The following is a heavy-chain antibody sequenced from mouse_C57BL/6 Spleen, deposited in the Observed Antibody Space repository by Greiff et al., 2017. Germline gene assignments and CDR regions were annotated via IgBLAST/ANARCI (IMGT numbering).Heavy chain of an antibody. CDR2: IYPGDGDT. J-gene: IGHJ2*01. CDR3: ARGDWDRGY. D-gene: IGHD4-1*01. V-gene: IGHV1-82*01. Sequence: VKLQESGPELVKPGASVKISCKASGYAFSSSWMNWVKQRPGKGLEWIGRIYPGDGDTNYNGKFKGKATLTADKSYSTAYMQLSSLTSEDSAVYFCARGDWDRGYWGQGTTLTVSS. CDR1: GYAFSSSW.